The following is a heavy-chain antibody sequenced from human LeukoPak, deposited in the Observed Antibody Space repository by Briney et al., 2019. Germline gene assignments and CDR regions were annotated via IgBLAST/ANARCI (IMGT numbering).Heavy chain of an antibody. CDR3: AKDPSGTGWYVDD. Sequence: GGSLRLSCAASGFTFNIFAMSWARQAPGKGLEWVAFIRYDGKNQYYADSVKGRFTISRDNSKNMLYLQMSSLRAEDTAVFYCAKDPSGTGWYVDDWGQGTLVTVSS. J-gene: IGHJ4*02. V-gene: IGHV3-30*02. D-gene: IGHD6-19*01. CDR2: IRYDGKNQ. CDR1: GFTFNIFA.